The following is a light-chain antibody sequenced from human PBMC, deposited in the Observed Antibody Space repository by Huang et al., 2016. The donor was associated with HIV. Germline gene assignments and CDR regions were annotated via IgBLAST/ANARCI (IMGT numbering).Light chain of an antibody. J-gene: IGKJ4*01. V-gene: IGKV3-11*01. Sequence: EIVLTQSPATLSLSPGERATLSCRASQSLSRYLAWYQQKPGHAPRLLIFDASNRATGIPARFSGTGSGTDFTLTISSLEAEDSAVYYCQQRSNWPPLTFGGGTKVEIK. CDR1: QSLSRY. CDR2: DAS. CDR3: QQRSNWPPLT.